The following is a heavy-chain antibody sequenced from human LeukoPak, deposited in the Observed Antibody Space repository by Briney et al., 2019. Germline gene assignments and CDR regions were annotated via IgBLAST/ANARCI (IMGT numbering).Heavy chain of an antibody. CDR2: ISTYSGNT. V-gene: IGHV1-18*01. CDR3: ARGGSRVVTYGNFDY. D-gene: IGHD2-21*02. CDR1: GYTFTSYA. J-gene: IGHJ4*02. Sequence: ASVKVSCKPSGYTFTSYAISWLRQAPGQGLEWMGWISTYSGNTNYAQKLQGRITMTIETSTSTAYMELRSLRSDDTAVYYCARGGSRVVTYGNFDYWGQGTLVTVSS.